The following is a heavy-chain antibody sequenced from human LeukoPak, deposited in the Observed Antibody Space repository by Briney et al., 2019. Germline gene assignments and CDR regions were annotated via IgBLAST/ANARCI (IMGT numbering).Heavy chain of an antibody. D-gene: IGHD5-12*01. CDR2: ISPGGGPT. CDR1: GFPFSSHG. J-gene: IGHJ4*02. CDR3: AKDGAWLRFDD. Sequence: GGSLRLSCAGSGFPFSSHGMNWVRQAPGKGLAWVSGISPGGGPTYYADSVKGRFTISRDDSKNTLYLQMKNLRAEDTAVYYCAKDGAWLRFDDWGQGILVTVSS. V-gene: IGHV3-23*01.